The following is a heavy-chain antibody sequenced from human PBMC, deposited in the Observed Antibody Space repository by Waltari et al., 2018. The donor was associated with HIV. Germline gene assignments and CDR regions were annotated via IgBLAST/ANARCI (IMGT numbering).Heavy chain of an antibody. V-gene: IGHV1-2*02. CDR3: ARDGAVGVTGTVDVFDP. J-gene: IGHJ5*02. D-gene: IGHD1-7*01. Sequence: QVHLVQSGAEVKKPWASVRVSCKASGYTFTGHFMHWVRKAPGQVFEWMGRNNPKTGATNSSKKFKCRIVLTRDTSLITALLELSSPRSYDTALYYCARDGAVGVTGTVDVFDPWGQGTLVTVSA. CDR2: NNPKTGAT. CDR1: GYTFTGHF.